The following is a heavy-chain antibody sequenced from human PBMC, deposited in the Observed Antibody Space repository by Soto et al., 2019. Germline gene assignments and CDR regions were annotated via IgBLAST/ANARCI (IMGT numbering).Heavy chain of an antibody. V-gene: IGHV3-21*01. CDR1: GFTFSSYS. CDR2: ISSSSSYI. J-gene: IGHJ4*02. D-gene: IGHD3-22*01. CDR3: AFQGVVVNEYYFDY. Sequence: GGSLRLSCAASGFTFSSYSMNWVRQAPGKGLEWVSSISSSSSYIYYADSVKGRFTISRDNAKNSLYLQMNSLRAEDTAVYYCAFQGVVVNEYYFDYWGQGTMVSVSS.